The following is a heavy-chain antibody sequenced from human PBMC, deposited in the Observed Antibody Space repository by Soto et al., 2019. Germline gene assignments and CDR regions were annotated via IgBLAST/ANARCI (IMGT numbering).Heavy chain of an antibody. D-gene: IGHD3-10*01. CDR3: AKDSVPLNYYGSGPLDY. J-gene: IGHJ4*02. V-gene: IGHV3-30*18. Sequence: GGSLRLSCAASGFTFSSYGMHWVRQAPGKGLEWVAVISYDGSNKYYADSVKGRFTISRDNSKNTLYLQMNSLRAEDTAVYYCAKDSVPLNYYGSGPLDYWGQGTLVTVSS. CDR2: ISYDGSNK. CDR1: GFTFSSYG.